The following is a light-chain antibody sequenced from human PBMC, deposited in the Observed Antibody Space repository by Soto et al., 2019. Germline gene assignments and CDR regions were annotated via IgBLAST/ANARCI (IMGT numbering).Light chain of an antibody. J-gene: IGKJ5*01. V-gene: IGKV1-5*03. CDR3: QQHRSYPVT. CDR1: QSVSSW. CDR2: KAS. Sequence: DIQLTQSPSTLSASVGDRVIITCRASQSVSSWLAWYQHKPGKAPKLLIYKASRLESGVPSRFSGGGSGTEFTLTINSLQPDDFATYYCQQHRSYPVTFGQGTRLDIK.